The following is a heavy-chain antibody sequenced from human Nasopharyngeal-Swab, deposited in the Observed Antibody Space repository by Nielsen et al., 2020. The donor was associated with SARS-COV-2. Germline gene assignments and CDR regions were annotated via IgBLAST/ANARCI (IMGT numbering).Heavy chain of an antibody. CDR2: IASSGAT. J-gene: IGHJ3*02. Sequence: GESLKISCAASGFTLRSYDVHWVRQTTGEGLERVSVIASSGATSYLDSVKGRFTVSRDNVKNSVYLQMNSLRAGDTAVYYCAREQLCIRGTRCLDAFDIWGQGTMVTVSS. CDR3: AREQLCIRGTRCLDAFDI. D-gene: IGHD2-2*01. V-gene: IGHV3-13*04. CDR1: GFTLRSYD.